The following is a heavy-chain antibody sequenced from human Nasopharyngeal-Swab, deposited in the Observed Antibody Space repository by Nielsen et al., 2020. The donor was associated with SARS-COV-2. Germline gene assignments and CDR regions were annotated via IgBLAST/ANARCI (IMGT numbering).Heavy chain of an antibody. Sequence: GESLKISCAASGFTFSDYYMSWNRQAPGKGLEWVSYISSSGSTIYYADSVKGRFTISRDNAKNSLYLQMNSLRAEDTAVYYCARDRVGEFLGWLLSDYWGQGTLVTVSS. D-gene: IGHD3-3*01. CDR3: ARDRVGEFLGWLLSDY. J-gene: IGHJ4*02. V-gene: IGHV3-11*01. CDR1: GFTFSDYY. CDR2: ISSSGSTI.